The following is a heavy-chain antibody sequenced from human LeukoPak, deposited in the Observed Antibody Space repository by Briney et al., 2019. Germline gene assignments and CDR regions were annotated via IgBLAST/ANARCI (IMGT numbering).Heavy chain of an antibody. D-gene: IGHD6-13*01. V-gene: IGHV3-48*01. Sequence: GGSLRLSCAASGFTFSTYSMNWVRQAPGRGLEWVSYISSSSTTIYFADSVKGRFTISRDNAKNSLYLQMNSLTVEDTAIYYCAKDAAGPEYWGQGTRDTVSS. CDR2: ISSSSTTI. CDR1: GFTFSTYS. CDR3: AKDAAGPEY. J-gene: IGHJ4*02.